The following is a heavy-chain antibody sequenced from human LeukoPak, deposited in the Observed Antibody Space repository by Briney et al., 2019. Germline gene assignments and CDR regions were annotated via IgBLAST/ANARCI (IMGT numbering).Heavy chain of an antibody. V-gene: IGHV4-59*01. CDR1: GDFLNNSL. D-gene: IGHD6-13*01. Sequence: SETLSLTCTVSGDFLNNSLWSWIRQPPGEGLEWIGDVSYSESTNYNPSLKSRVTISVDTSKNQFSLKLSSVTAADTAVYYCARVYYSSSYDYWYFDLWGRGTLVTVSS. CDR2: VSYSEST. J-gene: IGHJ2*01. CDR3: ARVYYSSSYDYWYFDL.